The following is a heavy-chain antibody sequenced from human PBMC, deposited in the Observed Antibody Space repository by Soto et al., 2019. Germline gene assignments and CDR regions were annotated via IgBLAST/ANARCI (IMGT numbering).Heavy chain of an antibody. CDR1: GGSISSFY. CDR2: IYHSGSA. CDR3: ARDRSAGGPGS. J-gene: IGHJ5*02. D-gene: IGHD3-16*01. V-gene: IGHV4-59*01. Sequence: QEQLQESGPGLVKPSETLSLTCTLSGGSISSFYWSWIRQPPGKGLEWIGHIYHSGSANYNPSLRSRVTLSVDTSQNQFSLKLSSVTAADTDVYFCARDRSAGGPGSWGQGTLVTVSS.